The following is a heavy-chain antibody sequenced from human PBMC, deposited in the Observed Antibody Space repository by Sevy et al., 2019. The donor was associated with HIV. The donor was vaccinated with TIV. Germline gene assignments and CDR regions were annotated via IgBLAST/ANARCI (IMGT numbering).Heavy chain of an antibody. J-gene: IGHJ4*02. D-gene: IGHD2-15*01. CDR3: ARWEYCSGGSCLRPAFDY. CDR1: GFTFSSYS. Sequence: GGSLRLSCAASGFTFSSYSMNWVRQAPGKGLEWVSYISSSSSTIYYADSVKGRFTISRDNAKNSLYLQMNSLRDEDTAVYYCARWEYCSGGSCLRPAFDYWGQGTLVTVSS. V-gene: IGHV3-48*02. CDR2: ISSSSSTI.